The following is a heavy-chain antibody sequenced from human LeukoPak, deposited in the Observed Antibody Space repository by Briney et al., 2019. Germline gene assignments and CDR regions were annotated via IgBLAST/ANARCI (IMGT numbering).Heavy chain of an antibody. CDR1: GFTFSSYG. D-gene: IGHD6-6*01. CDR3: AKPPSSSSNLDY. J-gene: IGHJ4*02. CDR2: ISYDGSNK. Sequence: PGGSLRLSCAASGFTFSSYGMHWVRQAPGKGLEWVAVISYDGSNKYYADSVKGRFTISRDNSKNTLYLQMNSLRAEDTAVYYCAKPPSSSSNLDYWGQGTLVTVSS. V-gene: IGHV3-30*18.